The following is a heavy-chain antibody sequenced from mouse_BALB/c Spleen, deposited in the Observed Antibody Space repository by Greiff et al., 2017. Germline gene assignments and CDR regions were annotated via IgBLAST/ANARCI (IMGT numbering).Heavy chain of an antibody. Sequence: DVQLQESGGGLVKPGGSLKLSCAASGFTFSDYYMYWVRQTPEKRLEWVATISDGGSYTYYPDSVKGRFTISRDNAKNNLYLQMSSLKSEDTAMYYCARRGIGLRRLYYYAMDYWGQGTSVTVSS. V-gene: IGHV5-4*02. D-gene: IGHD2-2*01. CDR2: ISDGGSYT. CDR1: GFTFSDYY. CDR3: ARRGIGLRRLYYYAMDY. J-gene: IGHJ4*01.